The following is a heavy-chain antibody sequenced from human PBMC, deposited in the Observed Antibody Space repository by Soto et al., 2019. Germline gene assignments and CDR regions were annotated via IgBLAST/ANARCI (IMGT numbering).Heavy chain of an antibody. CDR3: AIGASGDFEIYFDY. CDR1: GFTFSSYA. D-gene: IGHD3-10*01. CDR2: ISSNGGST. J-gene: IGHJ4*02. V-gene: IGHV3-64*01. Sequence: EVQLVESGGGLVQPGGSLRLSCAASGFTFSSYAMHWVRQAPGKGLEYVSAISSNGGSTYYANSVKGRFTISRDNSKNTLYLQMGSLRGEDMAVYYCAIGASGDFEIYFDYWGQGTLVTVSS.